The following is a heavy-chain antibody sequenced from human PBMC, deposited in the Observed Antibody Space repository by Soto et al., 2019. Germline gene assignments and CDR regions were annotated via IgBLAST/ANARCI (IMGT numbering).Heavy chain of an antibody. Sequence: SETLSLTCTVSGGSISSYYWSWIRQPPGKGLEWIGYIYYSGSTNYNPSLKSRVTIPVDTSKNQFSLKLSSVTAADTAVYYCARGTYYYDSTDWGQGTLVTVSS. V-gene: IGHV4-59*01. J-gene: IGHJ4*02. D-gene: IGHD3-22*01. CDR3: ARGTYYYDSTD. CDR2: IYYSGST. CDR1: GGSISSYY.